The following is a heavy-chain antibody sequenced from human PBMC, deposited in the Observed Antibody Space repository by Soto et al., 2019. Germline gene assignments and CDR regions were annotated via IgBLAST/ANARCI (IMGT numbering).Heavy chain of an antibody. CDR2: ISAYNGNT. J-gene: IGHJ4*02. D-gene: IGHD2-21*02. CDR1: GYTFTSYG. Sequence: ASVKVSCKASGYTFTSYGISWVRQAPGQGLEWMGWISAYNGNTNYAQKLQGRVTMTTDTSTSTAYMELRSLRSDDTAVYYCARDGVGRLLPYYFDYWGQGTLVTVSS. CDR3: ARDGVGRLLPYYFDY. V-gene: IGHV1-18*01.